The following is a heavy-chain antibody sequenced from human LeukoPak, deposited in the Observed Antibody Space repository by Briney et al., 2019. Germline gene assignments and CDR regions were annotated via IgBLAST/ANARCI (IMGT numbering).Heavy chain of an antibody. Sequence: GGSLRLSCVVSGVTFSSYAMSWVRQAPGKGLEWVSGISGSGDNTYYADSVKGRFTISRDNSKSTLFLQMNSLRAGDTAVYYCAKHCNSWRSDFDYWGQGTLVTVSS. V-gene: IGHV3-23*01. D-gene: IGHD6-13*01. J-gene: IGHJ4*02. CDR2: ISGSGDNT. CDR1: GVTFSSYA. CDR3: AKHCNSWRSDFDY.